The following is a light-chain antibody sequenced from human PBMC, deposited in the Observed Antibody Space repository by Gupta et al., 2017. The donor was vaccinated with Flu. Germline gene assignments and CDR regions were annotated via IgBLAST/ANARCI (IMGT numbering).Light chain of an antibody. CDR1: QDIRNY. CDR3: QQYDSLNT. CDR2: DAS. Sequence: SPSSLSASVGDRVTITCQASQDIRNYLNWYQQKPGKAPDLLIYDASNLEKGVPSRFSGSGYGTEFTFTINGLQAEDVATYYCQQYDSLNTFGQGTTVEIK. V-gene: IGKV1-33*01. J-gene: IGKJ1*01.